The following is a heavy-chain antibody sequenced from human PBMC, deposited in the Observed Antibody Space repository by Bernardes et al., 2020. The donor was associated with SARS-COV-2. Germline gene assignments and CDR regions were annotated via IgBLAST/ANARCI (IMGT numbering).Heavy chain of an antibody. CDR2: IYSGGRT. D-gene: IGHD3-22*01. CDR3: ARGDSYYAMDV. Sequence: GGSLRLSCAASGFTVNLNYMTWVRQAPGKGLEWVSVIYSGGRTSYADSVKGRFTISRDNSKNTLHLQMNSLRAEDTAVYYCARGDSYYAMDVWGQGTTVTVSS. J-gene: IGHJ6*02. V-gene: IGHV3-53*01. CDR1: GFTVNLNY.